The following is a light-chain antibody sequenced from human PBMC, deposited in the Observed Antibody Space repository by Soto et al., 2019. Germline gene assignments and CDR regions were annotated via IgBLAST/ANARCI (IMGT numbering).Light chain of an antibody. Sequence: DIQMTQSPSSLSASVGDRVTITCRASQSMSSYLNWYQQKPGKAPKLLIYAASSLQSGVPSRFSGSGSVTDFTLTIISLQTEDFATYYCQQSYSTLWTFGQGTKVEIK. CDR2: AAS. J-gene: IGKJ1*01. V-gene: IGKV1-39*01. CDR1: QSMSSY. CDR3: QQSYSTLWT.